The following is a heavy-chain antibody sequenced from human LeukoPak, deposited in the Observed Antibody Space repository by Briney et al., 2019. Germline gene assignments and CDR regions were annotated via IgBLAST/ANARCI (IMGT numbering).Heavy chain of an antibody. V-gene: IGHV4-4*07. D-gene: IGHD2-21*02. CDR2: IYASGTT. Sequence: SETLSLTCTVSGGSISSYYWNWIRQPAGRGLEWIGRIYASGTTNYNPSLKSRVTMSIDPYKKQFSLKLSSVTAADTAVYYCASAYCGGDCYTYYYDGMDVWGQGTTVTVSS. J-gene: IGHJ6*02. CDR3: ASAYCGGDCYTYYYDGMDV. CDR1: GGSISSYY.